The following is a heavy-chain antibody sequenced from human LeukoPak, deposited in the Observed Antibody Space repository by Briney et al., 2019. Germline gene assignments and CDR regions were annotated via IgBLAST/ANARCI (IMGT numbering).Heavy chain of an antibody. D-gene: IGHD3-9*01. J-gene: IGHJ5*02. CDR1: GFTFSSYA. Sequence: GGSLRLSCAASGFTFSSYAMHWVRQAPGKGLEWVAVISYDGSNKYYADSVKGRFTISRDNSKNTLYLQMNSLRAEDTAVYYCARVYRAWRDILTGYFELDPWGRGTLVTVSS. CDR2: ISYDGSNK. V-gene: IGHV3-30-3*01. CDR3: ARVYRAWRDILTGYFELDP.